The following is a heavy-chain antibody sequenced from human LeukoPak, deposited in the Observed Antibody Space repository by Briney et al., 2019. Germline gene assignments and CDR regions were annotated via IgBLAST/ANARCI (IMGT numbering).Heavy chain of an antibody. CDR3: ARADYYYYYMDV. CDR1: GFTFSSYS. J-gene: IGHJ6*03. D-gene: IGHD6-19*01. CDR2: ISSSSSTI. V-gene: IGHV3-48*01. Sequence: GRSLRLSCAASGFTFSSYSMNWVRQAPGKGLEWVSYISSSSSTIYYADSVKGRFTISRDNAKNSLYLQMNSLRAEDTAVYYCARADYYYYYMDVWGKGTTVTVSS.